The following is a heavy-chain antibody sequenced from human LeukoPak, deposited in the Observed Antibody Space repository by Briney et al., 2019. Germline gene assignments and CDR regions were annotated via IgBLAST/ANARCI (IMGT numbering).Heavy chain of an antibody. CDR1: GYTFTSYY. D-gene: IGHD3-22*01. J-gene: IGHJ3*02. CDR2: INPSGGST. Sequence: ASVKVSCKASGYTFTSYYMHWVRQAPGQGLEWMGIINPSGGSTSYAQKFQGRVTMTRDTSISTAYMELSRLRSDDTAVYYCARSGFITMSALDAFDIWGQGTMVTVSS. CDR3: ARSGFITMSALDAFDI. V-gene: IGHV1-46*01.